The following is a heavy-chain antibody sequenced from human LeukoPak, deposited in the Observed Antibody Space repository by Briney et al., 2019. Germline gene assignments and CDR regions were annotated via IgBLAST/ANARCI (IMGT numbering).Heavy chain of an antibody. CDR1: GGSISSGSDY. CDR3: ARDRSSWFDY. D-gene: IGHD6-13*01. J-gene: IGHJ4*02. V-gene: IGHV4-61*02. Sequence: SETLSLTCTVSGGSISSGSDYWSWIRQPAGKGLEWIGRIYTSGSTYYNPSLKSRVTISVDTSKNQFSLKLSSVTAADTAVYYCARDRSSWFDYWGQGTLVTVSS. CDR2: IYTSGST.